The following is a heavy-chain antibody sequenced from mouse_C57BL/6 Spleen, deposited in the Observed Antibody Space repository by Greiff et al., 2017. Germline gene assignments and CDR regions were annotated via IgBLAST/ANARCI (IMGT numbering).Heavy chain of an antibody. CDR1: GFTFSSYT. CDR3: ASIFYGTWYFDV. CDR2: ISGGGGNT. D-gene: IGHD1-1*01. J-gene: IGHJ1*03. V-gene: IGHV5-9*01. Sequence: EVKLVESGGGLVKPGGSLKLSCAASGFTFSSYTMSWVRQTPEKRLEWVATISGGGGNTYYPDSVKGRFTISRDNAKNTLYLQMSSLRSEDTALYYCASIFYGTWYFDVWGTGTTVTVSS.